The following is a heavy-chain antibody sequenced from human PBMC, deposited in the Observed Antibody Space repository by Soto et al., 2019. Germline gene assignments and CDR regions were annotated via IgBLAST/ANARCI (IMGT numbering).Heavy chain of an antibody. J-gene: IGHJ4*02. Sequence: QVQLQESGPGLVKPSETLSLTCTVSGASISGYYWSWVRQPPGKGLEWIGYINDSGATNYNPSLKSRVTISVDTSKNHSSLKLTSMTAADTAVYSCARGFCGGDCYSPTTFDYWGLGALVTVSS. CDR2: INDSGAT. D-gene: IGHD2-21*01. CDR3: ARGFCGGDCYSPTTFDY. V-gene: IGHV4-59*08. CDR1: GASISGYY.